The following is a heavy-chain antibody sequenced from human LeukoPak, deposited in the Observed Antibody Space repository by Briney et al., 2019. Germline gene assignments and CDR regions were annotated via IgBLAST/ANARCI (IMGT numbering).Heavy chain of an antibody. CDR1: GFTFSSYD. D-gene: IGHD2-2*01. CDR2: TCTAGDT. V-gene: IGHV3-13*01. Sequence: GGSLRLSCAASGFTFSSYDMHWVRQATGKGLEWVSATCTAGDTYYPGSVKGRFTISRENAKNSLYLQMNSLRAGDTAVYYCARDYVVVVPATTYYYGMDVWGQGTTVTVSS. CDR3: ARDYVVVVPATTYYYGMDV. J-gene: IGHJ6*02.